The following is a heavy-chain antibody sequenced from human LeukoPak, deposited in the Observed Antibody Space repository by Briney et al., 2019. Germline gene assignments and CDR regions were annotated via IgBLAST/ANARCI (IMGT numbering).Heavy chain of an antibody. CDR3: ARAGASSGYTDY. D-gene: IGHD3-22*01. Sequence: ASVKGSCKASGYTFTSYDINWVRQATGQGLEWMGWMNPNSGNTGYAQKFQGRVTITRNTSISTAYMELSSLRSEDTAVYYCARAGASSGYTDYWGQGTLVTVSS. CDR1: GYTFTSYD. V-gene: IGHV1-8*03. J-gene: IGHJ4*02. CDR2: MNPNSGNT.